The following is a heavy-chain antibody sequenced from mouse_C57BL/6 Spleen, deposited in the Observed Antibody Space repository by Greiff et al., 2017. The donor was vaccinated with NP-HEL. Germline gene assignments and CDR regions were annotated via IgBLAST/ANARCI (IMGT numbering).Heavy chain of an antibody. CDR3: ARSDGYGFAY. D-gene: IGHD2-2*01. CDR1: GFTFTDYY. Sequence: VQLKESGGGLVQPGGSLSLSCAASGFTFTDYYMSWVRQPPGKALEWLGFIRNKANGYTTEYSASVKGRFTISRDNSQSILYLQMNALRAEDSATYYCARSDGYGFAYWGQGTLVTVSA. J-gene: IGHJ3*01. CDR2: IRNKANGYTT. V-gene: IGHV7-3*01.